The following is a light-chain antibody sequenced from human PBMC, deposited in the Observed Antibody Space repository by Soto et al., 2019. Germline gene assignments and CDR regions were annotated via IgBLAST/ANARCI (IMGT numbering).Light chain of an antibody. CDR3: QQYGSSPPYT. CDR1: QSVSSSY. J-gene: IGKJ2*01. V-gene: IGKV3-20*01. Sequence: EIVLTQSPGTLSLSPGERATLSCRASQSVSSSYLAWYQQKPGQAPRLLIYGASSRATGIPNRFSGSGSGTDFPLTISRLEPADFAVYYYQQYGSSPPYTFGQGTKLEIK. CDR2: GAS.